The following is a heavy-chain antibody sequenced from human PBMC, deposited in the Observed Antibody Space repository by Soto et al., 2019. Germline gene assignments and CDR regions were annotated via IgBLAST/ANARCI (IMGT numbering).Heavy chain of an antibody. J-gene: IGHJ6*02. CDR2: ISSSSSYI. D-gene: IGHD2-2*01. CDR1: GFAFISYS. Sequence: WGSLRLSCAASGFAFISYSINFVGQSALKWLEWVSSISSSSSYIYYADSVKGRFTISRDNAKNSLYPQMNSLRAEDTAVYYCARPLVPADLAHYYYGMDVWGQGTTVTVSS. CDR3: ARPLVPADLAHYYYGMDV. V-gene: IGHV3-21*01.